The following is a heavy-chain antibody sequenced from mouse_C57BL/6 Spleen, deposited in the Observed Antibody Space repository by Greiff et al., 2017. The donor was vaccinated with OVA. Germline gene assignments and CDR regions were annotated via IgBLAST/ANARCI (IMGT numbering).Heavy chain of an antibody. CDR2: ISDGGSYT. CDR3: AREGSYYSNYGYAMDY. V-gene: IGHV5-4*01. D-gene: IGHD2-5*01. Sequence: EVQGVESGGGLVKPGGSLKLSCAASGFTFSSYAMSWVRQTPEKRLEWVATISDGGSYTYYPDNVKGRFTISRDNAKNNLYLQMSHLKSEDTAMYYCAREGSYYSNYGYAMDYWGQGTSVTVSS. J-gene: IGHJ4*01. CDR1: GFTFSSYA.